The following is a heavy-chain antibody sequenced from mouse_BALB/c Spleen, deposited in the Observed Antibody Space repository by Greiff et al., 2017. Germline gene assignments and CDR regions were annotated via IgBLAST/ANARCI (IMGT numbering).Heavy chain of an antibody. Sequence: EVMLVESGGGLVKPGGSLKLSCAASGFTFSSYAMSWVRQTPEKRLEWVASISSGGSTYYPDSVKGRFTISRDNARNILYLQMSSLRSEDTAMYYCARDYYGSSRYWYFDVWGAGTTVTVSS. CDR2: ISSGGST. D-gene: IGHD1-1*01. V-gene: IGHV5-6-5*01. CDR1: GFTFSSYA. J-gene: IGHJ1*01. CDR3: ARDYYGSSRYWYFDV.